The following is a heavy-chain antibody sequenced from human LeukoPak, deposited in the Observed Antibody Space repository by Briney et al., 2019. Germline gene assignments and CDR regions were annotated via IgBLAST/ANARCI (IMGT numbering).Heavy chain of an antibody. CDR1: GYTFTSYG. CDR2: ISAYNGNT. V-gene: IGHV1-18*01. CDR3: ARDEPYYYDSSGYYFDY. D-gene: IGHD3-22*01. J-gene: IGHJ4*02. Sequence: ASVKVSCKASGYTFTSYGISWVRQAPGQGLEWMGWISAYNGNTNYAQKLQGRVTMTTDTSTSTAYMELRSLRSDDTAVYYCARDEPYYYDSSGYYFDYWGQGTLVTVSS.